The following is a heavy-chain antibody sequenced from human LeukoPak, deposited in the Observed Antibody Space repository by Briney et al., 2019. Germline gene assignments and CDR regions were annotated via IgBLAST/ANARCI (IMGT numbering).Heavy chain of an antibody. J-gene: IGHJ2*01. CDR3: ARVRAVAGIRYWYFDL. D-gene: IGHD6-19*01. CDR1: GFTVSSNY. Sequence: GGSLRLSCAASGFTVSSNYMSWVRQAPGRGLEWVSVIYSGGSTYYADSVKGRFTISRDNSKNTLYLQMNSLRAEDTAVYYCARVRAVAGIRYWYFDLWGRGTLVTVSS. V-gene: IGHV3-53*01. CDR2: IYSGGST.